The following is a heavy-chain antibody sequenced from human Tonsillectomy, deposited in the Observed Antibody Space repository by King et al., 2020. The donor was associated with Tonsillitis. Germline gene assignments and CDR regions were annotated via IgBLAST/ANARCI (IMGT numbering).Heavy chain of an antibody. J-gene: IGHJ2*01. Sequence: VQLVQSGAEVKKPGASVKVSCKVSGYTLTELSMHWVRQAPGKGLEWMGGFDPEDGETIYAQKFQGRVTMTEDTSTDTAYMELSSLRSEDTALYYCATVSKLRYFDWPTRGLKLDWYFDLWGRGTLVTVSS. D-gene: IGHD3-9*01. V-gene: IGHV1-24*01. CDR3: ATVSKLRYFDWPTRGLKLDWYFDL. CDR1: GYTLTELS. CDR2: FDPEDGET.